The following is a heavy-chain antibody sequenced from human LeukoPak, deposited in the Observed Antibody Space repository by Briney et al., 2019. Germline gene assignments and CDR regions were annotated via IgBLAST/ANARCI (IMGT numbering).Heavy chain of an antibody. V-gene: IGHV4-39*01. D-gene: IGHD7-27*01. CDR3: ASSNWGFPRYYFDY. Sequence: SSETLSLTCTVSGGSISSSSYYWGWIRQPPGKGLEWIGSIYYSGSTYYNPSLKSRVTISVDTSKNQFSLKLSSVTAADTAVYYCASSNWGFPRYYFDYWGQGTLVTVSS. J-gene: IGHJ4*02. CDR2: IYYSGST. CDR1: GGSISSSSYY.